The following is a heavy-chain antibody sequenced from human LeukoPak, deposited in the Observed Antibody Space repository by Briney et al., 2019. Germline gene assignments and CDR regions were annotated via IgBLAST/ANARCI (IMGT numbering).Heavy chain of an antibody. CDR1: GGSISSYY. D-gene: IGHD3-10*01. V-gene: IGHV4-59*01. Sequence: SEALSLTCTVPGGSISSYYWSWIRQPPGKGPEWIAYLFYSGSTDYNPSLESRVTISVDTSKNQFSLKLRSVTAADTAVYYCATVAVIRGVTYFDYWGQGTLVTVSS. CDR2: LFYSGST. CDR3: ATVAVIRGVTYFDY. J-gene: IGHJ4*02.